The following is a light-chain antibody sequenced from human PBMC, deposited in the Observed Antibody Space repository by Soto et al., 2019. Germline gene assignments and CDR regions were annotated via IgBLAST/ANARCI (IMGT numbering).Light chain of an antibody. Sequence: DVQMTQSPSSLSASVGDSVTITCRSSQTVKTYLNWYQHKPGKAPQLLIYASSRLQTGVASRFSGSGSGTYFSLTISSLQPEDFANYYCQQTSTTPGTFGQGTKVEIK. V-gene: IGKV1-39*01. J-gene: IGKJ1*01. CDR2: ASS. CDR1: QTVKTY. CDR3: QQTSTTPGT.